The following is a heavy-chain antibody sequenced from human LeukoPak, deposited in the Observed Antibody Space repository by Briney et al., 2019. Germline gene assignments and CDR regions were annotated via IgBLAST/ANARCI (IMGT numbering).Heavy chain of an antibody. Sequence: SLRLSCAASGFTFSSYAMHWVRQAPGKGLEWVAVISYDGSNKYYADSVKGRFTISRDNSKNTLYLQMNSLRAEDTAVYYCARDVGRTAMVSHYFDYWGQGTLVTVSS. D-gene: IGHD5-18*01. CDR2: ISYDGSNK. CDR3: ARDVGRTAMVSHYFDY. V-gene: IGHV3-30-3*01. CDR1: GFTFSSYA. J-gene: IGHJ4*02.